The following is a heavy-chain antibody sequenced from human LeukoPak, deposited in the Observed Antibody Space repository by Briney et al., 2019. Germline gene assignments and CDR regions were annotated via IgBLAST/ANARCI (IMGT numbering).Heavy chain of an antibody. CDR1: GFSFSDYS. CDR3: ARDSFAGYDSSGYSSYDY. Sequence: GGSLRLSCAASGFSFSDYSMNWVRQAPGKGLEWVSFISSYSTYIYYADSLKGRFTISSDKAKNSLYLQMNSLRAEDTAVYYCARDSFAGYDSSGYSSYDYWGQGTLVTVSS. D-gene: IGHD3-22*01. J-gene: IGHJ4*02. V-gene: IGHV3-21*01. CDR2: ISSYSTYI.